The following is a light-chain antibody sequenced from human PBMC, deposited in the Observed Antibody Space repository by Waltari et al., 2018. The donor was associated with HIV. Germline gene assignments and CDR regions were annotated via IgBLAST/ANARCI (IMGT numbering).Light chain of an antibody. CDR3: SSYTTTNTVV. CDR2: DVD. CDR1: SSDISTYNF. Sequence: QSALTQPASVSGSPGQSITISCSGTSSDISTYNFVSWYQKHPDKAPKLFIYDVDTRPSGVPRRFSGSKSGDTASLTISAIQAYDEADYFCSSYTTTNTVVFGGGTKVSVL. V-gene: IGLV2-14*03. J-gene: IGLJ2*01.